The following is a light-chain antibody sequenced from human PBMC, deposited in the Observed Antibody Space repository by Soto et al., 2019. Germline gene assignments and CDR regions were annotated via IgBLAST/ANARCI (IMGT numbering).Light chain of an antibody. Sequence: DIQMTQSPSTLSASVGDRVTITCRASQSINMWLAWYQQKPGKAPKLLIYKASFLESGVPSRLSGSGSGTDFPLTIRSMQPDDSATYYCQQFSSYPHTFGQGTKLAIK. CDR3: QQFSSYPHT. V-gene: IGKV1-5*03. CDR2: KAS. J-gene: IGKJ2*01. CDR1: QSINMW.